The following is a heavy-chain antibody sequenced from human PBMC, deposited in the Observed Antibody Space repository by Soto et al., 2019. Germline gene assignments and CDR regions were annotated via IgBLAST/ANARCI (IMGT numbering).Heavy chain of an antibody. CDR2: IYWDDDK. D-gene: IGHD5-12*01. CDR3: AHIDPEIVTVGGHGGFDY. Sequence: QITLKESGPTLVRPPQTLTLTCTFSGFSLTSGVGVGWIRQPPGKALEWLALIYWDDDKRYSPSLKNRLTITKDTSKNQVVLTMTHVGPVVTATYFCAHIDPEIVTVGGHGGFDYWGQGTLVTVSS. J-gene: IGHJ4*02. V-gene: IGHV2-5*02. CDR1: GFSLTSGVG.